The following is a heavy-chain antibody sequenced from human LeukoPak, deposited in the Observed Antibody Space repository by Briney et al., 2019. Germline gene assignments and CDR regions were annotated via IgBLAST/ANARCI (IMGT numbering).Heavy chain of an antibody. CDR2: IRYDGSNK. J-gene: IGHJ5*02. V-gene: IGHV3-33*08. Sequence: PGRSLRLSCAASGFTFSSYGMHWVRQAPGKGLEWVAFIRYDGSNKYYADSVKGRFTISRDNSKNTLYLQMNSLKTEDTAVYYCSKLLRGYSGYGMSNWFDPWGQGTLVTVSS. D-gene: IGHD5-12*01. CDR1: GFTFSSYG. CDR3: SKLLRGYSGYGMSNWFDP.